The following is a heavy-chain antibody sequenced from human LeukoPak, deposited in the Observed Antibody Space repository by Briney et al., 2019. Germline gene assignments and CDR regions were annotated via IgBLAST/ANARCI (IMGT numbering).Heavy chain of an antibody. CDR1: GFTFSSYA. Sequence: PGGSLGLSCAASGFTFSSYAMSWVRQAPGKGLEWVSAISGSGGSTYYADSVKGRFTISRDNSKNTPYLQMNSLRAEDTAVYYCAKDRHYYDSSGYSLSVLHGFDIWGQGTMVTVSS. J-gene: IGHJ3*02. CDR3: AKDRHYYDSSGYSLSVLHGFDI. D-gene: IGHD3-22*01. CDR2: ISGSGGST. V-gene: IGHV3-23*01.